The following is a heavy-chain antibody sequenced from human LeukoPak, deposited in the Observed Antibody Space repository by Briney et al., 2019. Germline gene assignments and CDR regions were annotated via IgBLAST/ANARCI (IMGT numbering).Heavy chain of an antibody. Sequence: QPGGSLRLSCAASGFTFNSYWMSWVRQAPGKGLEWVANIKQDGSEKYYVDSVKGRFTISRDNAKNSLYLQMNSLRAEDTAVYYCATADRDYGGNSVVNYYWGQGTLVTVSS. CDR1: GFTFNSYW. J-gene: IGHJ4*02. V-gene: IGHV3-7*05. CDR2: IKQDGSEK. D-gene: IGHD4-23*01. CDR3: ATADRDYGGNSVVNYY.